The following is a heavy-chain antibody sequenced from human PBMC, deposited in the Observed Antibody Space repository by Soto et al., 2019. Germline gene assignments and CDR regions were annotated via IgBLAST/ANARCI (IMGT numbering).Heavy chain of an antibody. CDR2: INHSGST. CDR3: ARGFQYYDILTGYYPRYGMDV. CDR1: GGSFSGYY. D-gene: IGHD3-9*01. Sequence: QVQLQQWGAGLLKPSETLSLTCAVYGGSFSGYYWSWIRQPPGKGLEWIGEINHSGSTTYNPSLKSRVTISVDTSKNQFSLKLSSVIAADTAVYYCARGFQYYDILTGYYPRYGMDVWGQGTTVTVSS. V-gene: IGHV4-34*01. J-gene: IGHJ6*02.